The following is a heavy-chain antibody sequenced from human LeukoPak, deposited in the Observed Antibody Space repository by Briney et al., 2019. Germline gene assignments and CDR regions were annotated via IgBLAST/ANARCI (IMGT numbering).Heavy chain of an antibody. D-gene: IGHD2-2*01. J-gene: IGHJ5*02. CDR1: GYTFTSYG. CDR2: ISAYRGNT. V-gene: IGHV1-18*01. Sequence: ASVKVSCKASGYTFTSYGISWVRQAPGQGLEWMGWISAYRGNTNYAQKFQGRISMTTDTSTSTAYMELRSLTSDDTAVYYCARGSVVYCSPTSCYSWFDPWGQGTLVTVSS. CDR3: ARGSVVYCSPTSCYSWFDP.